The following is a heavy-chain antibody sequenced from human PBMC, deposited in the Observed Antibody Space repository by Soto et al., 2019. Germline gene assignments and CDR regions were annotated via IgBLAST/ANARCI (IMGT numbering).Heavy chain of an antibody. CDR3: ATFLLVGSFDI. J-gene: IGHJ3*02. CDR2: ISYDEINK. Sequence: LRLSCAASGFIFRNYAIHWVRQAPGKGLEWVAVISYDEINKYYADSVKGRFTISRDNSKNTLSLQMNTLRAEDTAVYYCATFLLVGSFDIWGQGTMVTVSS. CDR1: GFIFRNYA. D-gene: IGHD1-26*01. V-gene: IGHV3-30-3*01.